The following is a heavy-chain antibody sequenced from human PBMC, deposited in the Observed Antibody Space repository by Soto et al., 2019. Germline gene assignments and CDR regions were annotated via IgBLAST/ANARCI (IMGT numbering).Heavy chain of an antibody. CDR1: GDTFNNYG. D-gene: IGHD6-19*01. Sequence: GASVKVSCKASGDTFNNYGVTWVRQAPGQGLEWMGWISGYNGDTNYAQKSQGRVTLTTDTSTTTAYMELTSLTSDDTAVYYCARDQSSGWYGKESGMDVWGQGTTVTVYS. CDR2: ISGYNGDT. CDR3: ARDQSSGWYGKESGMDV. J-gene: IGHJ6*02. V-gene: IGHV1-18*01.